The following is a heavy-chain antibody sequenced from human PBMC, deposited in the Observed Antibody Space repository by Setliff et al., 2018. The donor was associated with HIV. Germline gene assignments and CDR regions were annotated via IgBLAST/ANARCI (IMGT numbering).Heavy chain of an antibody. J-gene: IGHJ4*02. D-gene: IGHD3-22*01. CDR3: ARDYSPTFYYYDSSGTFDY. CDR1: GYIFTMYT. V-gene: IGHV1-3*04. Sequence: ASVKVSCKASGYIFTMYTMYWVRQAPGQRLEWMGRINTVNGNTKYSQNFQGRVTITADESTSTAYMELSSLRSEDTAVYYCARDYSPTFYYYDSSGTFDYWGQGTLVTVSS. CDR2: INTVNGNT.